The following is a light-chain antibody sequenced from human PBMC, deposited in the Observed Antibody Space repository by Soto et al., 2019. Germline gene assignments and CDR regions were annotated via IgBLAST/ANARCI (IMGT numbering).Light chain of an antibody. CDR1: SSNIGAGYD. J-gene: IGLJ1*01. V-gene: IGLV1-40*01. Sequence: QSVLTQPPSVSGAPGQRVTISCTGSSSNIGAGYDVHWYQQLPGTAPKLLIYGNSNRPSGVPDRFSGSKSGTSASLAITGLQAEDEADYSCQSSDISLNVFGTGTKLTVL. CDR3: QSSDISLNV. CDR2: GNS.